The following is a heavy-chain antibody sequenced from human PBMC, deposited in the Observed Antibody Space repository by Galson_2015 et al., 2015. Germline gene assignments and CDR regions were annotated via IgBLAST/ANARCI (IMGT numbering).Heavy chain of an antibody. V-gene: IGHV3-30*03. CDR3: ARVRRADYSHNYYYGLDV. J-gene: IGHJ6*02. CDR1: GFTFSRYG. Sequence: LRLSCAASGFTFSRYGMHWVRQAPGKGLEWVAVISYDGSNKYYADSVKGRFSISRDNSKNTLYLQMNSLRTEDTAVYYCARVRRADYSHNYYYGLDVWGQGTTVTVSS. CDR2: ISYDGSNK. D-gene: IGHD4-11*01.